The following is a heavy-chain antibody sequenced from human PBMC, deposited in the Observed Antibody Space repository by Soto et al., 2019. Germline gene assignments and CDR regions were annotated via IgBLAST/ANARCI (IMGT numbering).Heavy chain of an antibody. J-gene: IGHJ4*02. CDR3: ASLQVPGNFDY. V-gene: IGHV4-39*01. CDR1: GGSIRSSNYY. CDR2: IYYSGDT. Sequence: QLQLQESGPGLVKPSETLSLTCTVSGGSIRSSNYYWAWVRQPPGKGLEWIANIYYSGDTYFHPSLRNRLAVSVDTSKNQLSLKLSSLTAADTAMYYCASLQVPGNFDYWGKGTLVTVSS. D-gene: IGHD6-13*01.